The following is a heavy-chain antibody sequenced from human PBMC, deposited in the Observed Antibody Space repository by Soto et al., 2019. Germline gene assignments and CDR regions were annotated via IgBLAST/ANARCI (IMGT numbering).Heavy chain of an antibody. V-gene: IGHV3-30*18. J-gene: IGHJ2*01. CDR2: ISYDGSNK. Sequence: GGSLRLSCAASGFTFSSYGMHWVRQAPGKGLEWVAVISYDGSNKYYADSVKGRFTISRDNSKNTLYLQMNSLRAEDTAVYYCAKDVRVTAIYWYFDLWGRGTLVTVSS. CDR3: AKDVRVTAIYWYFDL. CDR1: GFTFSSYG. D-gene: IGHD2-21*02.